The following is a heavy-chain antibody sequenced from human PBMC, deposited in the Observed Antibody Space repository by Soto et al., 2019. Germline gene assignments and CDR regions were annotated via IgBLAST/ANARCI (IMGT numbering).Heavy chain of an antibody. CDR3: VSLWSVTGSRDY. D-gene: IGHD1-20*01. CDR1: GLTFSDHY. V-gene: IGHV3-72*01. Sequence: PGGSLRLSCAVSGLTFSDHYMGWVRQAPGKGLDWVGRIRDRVHSYSTEYAASVKGRFTISRDDSRNSLYLQMNSLKMEDTAVFYCVSLWSVTGSRDYWGRGTLVTVPS. CDR2: IRDRVHSYST. J-gene: IGHJ4*02.